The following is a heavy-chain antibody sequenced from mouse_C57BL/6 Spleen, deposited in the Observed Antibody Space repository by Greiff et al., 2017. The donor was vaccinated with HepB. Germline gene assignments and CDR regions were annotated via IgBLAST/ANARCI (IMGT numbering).Heavy chain of an antibody. CDR1: GYTFTEYT. Sequence: QVQLQQSGAELVKPGASVKLSCKASGYTFTEYTIHWVKQRSGQGLEWIGWFYPGSGSIKYNEKFKDKATLTAAKSSSTVYMELSRLTSEDSAVYFCARHEEGVYYDYDGFAYWGQGTLVTVSA. D-gene: IGHD2-4*01. CDR3: ARHEEGVYYDYDGFAY. J-gene: IGHJ3*01. CDR2: FYPGSGSI. V-gene: IGHV1-62-2*01.